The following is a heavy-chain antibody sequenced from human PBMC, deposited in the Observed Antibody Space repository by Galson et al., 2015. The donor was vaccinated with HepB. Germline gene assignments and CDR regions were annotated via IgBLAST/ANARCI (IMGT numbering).Heavy chain of an antibody. J-gene: IGHJ6*03. V-gene: IGHV3-30*18. CDR3: AKGAEGIYYFYYMDV. Sequence: SLRLSCAASGFTFSSYGMHWARQAPGKGLEWVAVISYDGSNKYYADSVKGRFTISRDNSKNTLYLQMNSLRAEDTAVYYCAKGAEGIYYFYYMDVWGKGTTVTVSS. CDR2: ISYDGSNK. CDR1: GFTFSSYG. D-gene: IGHD2-15*01.